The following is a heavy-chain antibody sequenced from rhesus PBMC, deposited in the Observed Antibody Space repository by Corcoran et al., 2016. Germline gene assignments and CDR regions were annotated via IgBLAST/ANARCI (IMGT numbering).Heavy chain of an antibody. CDR2: IFGSTGSS. CDR1: GDSISSPYW. J-gene: IGHJ4*01. CDR3: ARRFGTSFDY. Sequence: HVQLRELGPAVVKPSDTLSLTCAVSGDSISSPYWWRWFRQSPRTGLEWIGNIFGSTGSSEYSPSLESRVTISKDTSNNRFSLNLSSVTAADNAIYYCARRFGTSFDYWGQGVLVTVSS. V-gene: IGHV4-93*01. D-gene: IGHD4-29*01.